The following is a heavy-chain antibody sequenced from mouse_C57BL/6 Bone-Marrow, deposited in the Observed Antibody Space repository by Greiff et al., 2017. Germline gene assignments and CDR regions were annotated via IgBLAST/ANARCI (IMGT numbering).Heavy chain of an antibody. Sequence: EVKLMESGPVLVKPGASVKMSCKASGYTFTDYYMNWVKQSHGKSLEWIGVINPYNGGTSYNQKFKGKATLTVDKSSSTAYMELNSLTSEDSAVYYCARSHHYYGSSYEAYWGQGTLVTVSA. CDR1: GYTFTDYY. CDR2: INPYNGGT. CDR3: ARSHHYYGSSYEAY. V-gene: IGHV1-19*01. D-gene: IGHD1-1*01. J-gene: IGHJ3*01.